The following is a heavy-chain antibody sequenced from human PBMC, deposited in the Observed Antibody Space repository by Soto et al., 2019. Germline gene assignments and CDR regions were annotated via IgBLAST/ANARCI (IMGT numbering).Heavy chain of an antibody. CDR3: ASSNGNRNYYGSSDYYPPPPFPS. J-gene: IGHJ1*01. CDR1: GGSINSGGSY. Sequence: QVQLQESGPRLVKPSQTLSLTCTVSGGSINSGGSYWSWIRQHPGKGLEWVGYIYYSGSTNYNPSLKTRVCMSQDTSKTQFSLNLRSVTAADTAVYYCASSNGNRNYYGSSDYYPPPPFPSWGQGTLVTVSS. D-gene: IGHD3-22*01. CDR2: IYYSGST. V-gene: IGHV4-31*03.